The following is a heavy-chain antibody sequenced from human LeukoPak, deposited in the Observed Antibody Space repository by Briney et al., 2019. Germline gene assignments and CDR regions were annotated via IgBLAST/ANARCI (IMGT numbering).Heavy chain of an antibody. D-gene: IGHD6-19*01. CDR2: INHSGST. CDR3: ARRLAVAGHFDY. Sequence: PSETLSLTCAVYGGSFSGYYWSWIRQPPGKGLEWIGEINHSGSTNYNSSLTSRVTISVDTSKNQVSLKLSSVTAADTAVYYCARRLAVAGHFDYWGQVTLVTVSS. J-gene: IGHJ4*02. V-gene: IGHV4-34*01. CDR1: GGSFSGYY.